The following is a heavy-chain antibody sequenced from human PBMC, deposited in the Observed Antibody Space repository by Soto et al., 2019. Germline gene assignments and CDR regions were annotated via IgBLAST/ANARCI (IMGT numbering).Heavy chain of an antibody. CDR2: IIPIFGTA. Sequence: QVQLVQSGVEVKKPGSSVKVSCKASGGTFSSYAISWVRQAPGQGLEWMGGIIPIFGTANYAQKFQGRVTIAADESTSTAYMELSSLRSQDTAVYYCARDVVRIAAAGGWFDPWGQGTLVTVSS. CDR3: ARDVVRIAAAGGWFDP. J-gene: IGHJ5*02. D-gene: IGHD6-13*01. CDR1: GGTFSSYA. V-gene: IGHV1-69*01.